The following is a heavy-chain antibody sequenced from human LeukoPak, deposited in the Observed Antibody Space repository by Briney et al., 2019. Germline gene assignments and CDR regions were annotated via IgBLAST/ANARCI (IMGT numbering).Heavy chain of an antibody. CDR2: ISGYNGDT. V-gene: IGHV1-18*03. CDR1: GYTFPSYG. CDR3: ARDSLFGYSGSPDY. Sequence: RASVKVSYKASGYTFPSYGISWVRQAPGQALEWMGWISGYNGDTIYAQRLQGRVTMTTDTTTSTAYMELGSMGLSSLALYDCARDSLFGYSGSPDYWGQGTLVTVSS. J-gene: IGHJ4*02. D-gene: IGHD1-26*01.